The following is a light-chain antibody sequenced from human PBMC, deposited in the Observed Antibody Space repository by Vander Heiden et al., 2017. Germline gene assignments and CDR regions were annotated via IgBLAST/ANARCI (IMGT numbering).Light chain of an antibody. CDR3: QAWDRNTAV. CDR2: QNT. CDR1: KLGDQY. J-gene: IGLJ2*01. Sequence: SSELTQPPSVSVSPGQTSTITCSGDKLGDQYACWYQQKPGRSPVLVIYQNTKRPSGIPERFSGSNSGNTATLTISGTQAMDEADYYCQAWDRNTAVFGGGTKLTVL. V-gene: IGLV3-1*01.